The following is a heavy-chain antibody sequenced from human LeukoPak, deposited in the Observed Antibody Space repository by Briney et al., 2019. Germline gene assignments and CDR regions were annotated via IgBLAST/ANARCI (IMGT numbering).Heavy chain of an antibody. Sequence: GGSLRLSCAASGFTFRIYWMHWVRQAPGKGLEWVAVIWYGGSNKYYADSVKGRFTISRDNSKNTLYLQMNSLRAEDTAVYYCAKDTAYCGGDCYPGRGYYMDVRGKGTTVTVSS. CDR1: GFTFRIYW. CDR3: AKDTAYCGGDCYPGRGYYMDV. V-gene: IGHV3-30*02. D-gene: IGHD2-21*01. CDR2: IWYGGSNK. J-gene: IGHJ6*03.